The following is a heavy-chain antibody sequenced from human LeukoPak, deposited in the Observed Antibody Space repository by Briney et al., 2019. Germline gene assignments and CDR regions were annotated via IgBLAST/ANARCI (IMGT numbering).Heavy chain of an antibody. J-gene: IGHJ6*02. V-gene: IGHV3-30*03. Sequence: TGGSLRLSCAASGFTFSNYGMHWVRQAPGKGLEWVVVISHDGSNNNYADSVKGRFTISRDNSKNTLYLQMNSLRPEDTAVYYCASGAAYCSGGSCLLGRYYYYGMDVWGQGTTVTVSS. CDR2: ISHDGSNN. CDR1: GFTFSNYG. CDR3: ASGAAYCSGGSCLLGRYYYYGMDV. D-gene: IGHD2-15*01.